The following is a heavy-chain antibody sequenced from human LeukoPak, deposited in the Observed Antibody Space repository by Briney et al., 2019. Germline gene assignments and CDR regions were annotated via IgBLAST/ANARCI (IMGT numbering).Heavy chain of an antibody. CDR3: ARVARCTSCFDVDY. J-gene: IGHJ4*02. CDR1: GGSISSYY. Sequence: SETLSLTCTVSGGSISSYYWSWIRQPPGKGLEWIGYIYYSGSANYNPSLKSRVTISVDTSKNQFSLTLSSVTAADTAVYYCARVARCTSCFDVDYWGQGTLVTVSS. D-gene: IGHD2-2*01. V-gene: IGHV4-59*08. CDR2: IYYSGSA.